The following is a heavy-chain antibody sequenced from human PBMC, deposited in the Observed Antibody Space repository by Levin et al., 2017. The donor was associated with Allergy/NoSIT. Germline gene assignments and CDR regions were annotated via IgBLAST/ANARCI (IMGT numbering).Heavy chain of an antibody. Sequence: PGESLKFSFYGSVYFFTLSFLGWVRQMPGKGLEWMGIIYPGDSDTRYSPSFQGQVTISSSPSISTAYLQWSSLKASDTAIYYCARRGTRDYYYYMDVWGKGTTVTVSS. D-gene: IGHD1-1*01. V-gene: IGHV5-51*01. CDR1: VYFFTLSF. CDR2: IYPGDSDT. CDR3: ARRGTRDYYYYMDV. J-gene: IGHJ6*03.